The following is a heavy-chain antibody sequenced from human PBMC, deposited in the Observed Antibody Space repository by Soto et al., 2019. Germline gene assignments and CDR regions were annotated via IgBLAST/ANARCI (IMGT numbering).Heavy chain of an antibody. CDR1: GGSISSGGYY. V-gene: IGHV4-31*03. J-gene: IGHJ4*02. CDR3: ARDNYDLFDY. CDR2: IYYSGST. Sequence: LSLTCTVSGGSISSGGYYWSWIRQHPGKGVEWIGYIYYSGSTYYNPSLKSRVTISVDTSKNQFSLKLSSVTAADTAVYYCARDNYDLFDYWGQGTLVTVSS. D-gene: IGHD3-22*01.